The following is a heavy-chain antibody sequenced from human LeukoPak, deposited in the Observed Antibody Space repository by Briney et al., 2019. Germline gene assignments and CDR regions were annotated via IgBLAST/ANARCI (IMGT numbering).Heavy chain of an antibody. CDR3: ARQAVAGPFDY. CDR1: GGTFSSYA. CDR2: IIPIFGTA. V-gene: IGHV1-69*01. D-gene: IGHD6-19*01. Sequence: EASVKVSCKASGGTFSSYAISWVRQAPGQGLEWMGGIIPIFGTANYAQKFQGRVTITADESTSTAYMELRSLRSDDTAVYYCARQAVAGPFDYWGQGTLVTVSS. J-gene: IGHJ4*02.